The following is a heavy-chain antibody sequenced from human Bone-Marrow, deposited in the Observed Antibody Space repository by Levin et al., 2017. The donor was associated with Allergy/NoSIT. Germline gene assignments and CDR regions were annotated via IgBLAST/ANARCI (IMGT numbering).Heavy chain of an antibody. CDR2: VSSTGGAT. Sequence: LTCAASGFTFTTYAMTWVRRAPGMGLEWVSPVSSTGGATYSTDSVKGRFTISRDNSKNTLYLQKNSLRSDDTAVYYCAKVRPIQQWSPYYYHGMDVWGQGTTVTVS. D-gene: IGHD5-18*01. CDR3: AKVRPIQQWSPYYYHGMDV. CDR1: GFTFTTYA. V-gene: IGHV3-23*01. J-gene: IGHJ6*02.